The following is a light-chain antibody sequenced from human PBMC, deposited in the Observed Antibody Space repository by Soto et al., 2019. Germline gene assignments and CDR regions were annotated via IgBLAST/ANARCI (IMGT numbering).Light chain of an antibody. Sequence: EKVVTQSPATLSVSPGETATLSCRASQSVGDALAWYQQKAVQSPRLLIYDASTRATGVPARFSGSGSGTEFTLTISGLQSEDFAVYYCQQFDSWPVTFGGGTKVEIK. CDR3: QQFDSWPVT. CDR1: QSVGDA. CDR2: DAS. V-gene: IGKV3-15*01. J-gene: IGKJ4*01.